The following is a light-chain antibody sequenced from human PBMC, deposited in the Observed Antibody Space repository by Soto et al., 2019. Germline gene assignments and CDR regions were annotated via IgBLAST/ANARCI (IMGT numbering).Light chain of an antibody. CDR2: GAS. V-gene: IGKV3-20*01. J-gene: IGKJ4*01. CDR3: QQYGSSPLT. CDR1: QSVSSSY. Sequence: EMVLTQSPGTLSLSPGERATLSCRASQSVSSSYLAWYQQKPGQAPRLLIYGASSRATGIPDSFSGSGSGTDFTLTISRLEPEDFAVYYCQQYGSSPLTFGGGTKVEIK.